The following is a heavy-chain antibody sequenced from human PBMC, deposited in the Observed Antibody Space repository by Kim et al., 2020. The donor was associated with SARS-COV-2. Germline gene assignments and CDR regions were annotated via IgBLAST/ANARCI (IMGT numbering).Heavy chain of an antibody. CDR1: GGTFSSYA. D-gene: IGHD3-10*01. V-gene: IGHV1-69*13. CDR2: IIPIFGTA. Sequence: SVKVSCKASGGTFSSYAISWVRQAPGQGLEWMGGIIPIFGTANYAQKFQGRVTITADESTSTAYMELSSLRSEDTAVYYCARDNTYYYGSGSYGIWFDPWGQGTLVTVSS. J-gene: IGHJ5*02. CDR3: ARDNTYYYGSGSYGIWFDP.